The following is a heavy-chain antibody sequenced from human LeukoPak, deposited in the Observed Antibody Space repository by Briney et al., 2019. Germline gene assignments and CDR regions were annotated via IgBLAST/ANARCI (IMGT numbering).Heavy chain of an antibody. CDR2: ISWNSGSI. D-gene: IGHD3-22*01. Sequence: GRSLRLSCAASGFTFDDYAMHWVRQAPGKGLEWVSGISWNSGSIGYADSVKGRFTISRDNAKNSLYLQMNSLRAEDTALYYCARSYDSSGYYYDYWGQGTLVTVSS. J-gene: IGHJ4*02. CDR1: GFTFDDYA. CDR3: ARSYDSSGYYYDY. V-gene: IGHV3-9*01.